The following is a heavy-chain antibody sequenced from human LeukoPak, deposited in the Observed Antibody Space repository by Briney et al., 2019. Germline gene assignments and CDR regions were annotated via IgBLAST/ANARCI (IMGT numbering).Heavy chain of an antibody. CDR1: GFTFDDYG. Sequence: GGSLRLSCAASGFTFDDYGMSWVRQAPGKGLEWVSGINWNGGSTGYADSVKGRFTISRDNAKNSLYLQMNSLRAEDTAVYYCARKGYYDSSGIGRYFDYWGQGTLVTVSS. J-gene: IGHJ4*02. CDR2: INWNGGST. CDR3: ARKGYYDSSGIGRYFDY. D-gene: IGHD3-22*01. V-gene: IGHV3-20*04.